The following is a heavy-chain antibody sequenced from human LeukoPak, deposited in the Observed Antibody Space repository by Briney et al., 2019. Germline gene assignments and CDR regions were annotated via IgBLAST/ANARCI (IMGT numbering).Heavy chain of an antibody. CDR1: GGPLTISY. J-gene: IGHJ1*01. V-gene: IGHV4-59*13. CDR2: IYYTGIT. Sequence: PSGTLSLTCTVSGGPLTISYWSWIRQPPGRGLEWIGYIYYTGITNYHPSLAGRVTMSLDMSKNLISLNLDSVTAADTAVYYCVRGERCGGDCSSRQQWGQGTLVTVSS. CDR3: VRGERCGGDCSSRQQ. D-gene: IGHD2-21*02.